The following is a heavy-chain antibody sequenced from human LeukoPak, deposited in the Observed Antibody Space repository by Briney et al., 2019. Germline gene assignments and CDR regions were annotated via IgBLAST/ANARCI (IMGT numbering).Heavy chain of an antibody. D-gene: IGHD3-10*01. J-gene: IGHJ4*02. CDR3: ARDLGNYGSGSHYLPLHFDY. V-gene: IGHV3-21*01. CDR1: GFTFSIYS. CDR2: ISGSSNYI. Sequence: GGSLRLSCATSGFTFSIYSMNWVRQAPGKGLEWVSSISGSSNYIYYADSVRGRFTISKDNAKNSLYLQMNSLRAEDTAVYYCARDLGNYGSGSHYLPLHFDYWGQGTLVTVSS.